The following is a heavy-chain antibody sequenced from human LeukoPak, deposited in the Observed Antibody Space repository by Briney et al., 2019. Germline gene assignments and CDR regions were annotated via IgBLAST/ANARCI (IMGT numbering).Heavy chain of an antibody. CDR1: GFTFSSYA. J-gene: IGHJ1*01. D-gene: IGHD2/OR15-2a*01. CDR3: ARLIGGDEYFQH. V-gene: IGHV3-23*01. Sequence: PGGSLRLSCAASGFTFSSYAMSWVRQAPGKGLEWVSAISGSGGSTYYADSVKGRFTISRDNSKNTLYLQMNSLRAEDTAVYYCARLIGGDEYFQHWGQGTLVTVSS. CDR2: ISGSGGST.